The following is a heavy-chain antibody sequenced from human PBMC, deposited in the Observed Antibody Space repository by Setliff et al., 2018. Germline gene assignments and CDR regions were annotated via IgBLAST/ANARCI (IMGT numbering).Heavy chain of an antibody. CDR2: ISAYNGNT. D-gene: IGHD1-26*01. J-gene: IGHJ6*03. V-gene: IGHV1-2*02. CDR1: GYTFTSYA. CDR3: ARGRGSYYYYMDV. Sequence: ASVKVSCKASGYTFTSYAMNWVRQAPGQGLEWMGWISAYNGNTNYAQKFQGRVTMTRDTSISTAYMELSRLRSDDTAVYYCARGRGSYYYYMDVWGKGTTVTVSS.